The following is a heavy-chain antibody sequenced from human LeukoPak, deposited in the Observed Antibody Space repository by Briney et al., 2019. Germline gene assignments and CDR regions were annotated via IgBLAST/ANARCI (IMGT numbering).Heavy chain of an antibody. V-gene: IGHV4-59*01. CDR2: IYYSGAT. CDR1: GGSISSYY. J-gene: IGHJ5*02. D-gene: IGHD3-9*01. Sequence: PSETLSLTCTVSGGSISSYYWSWIRQPPGKGLEWIGYIYYSGATNYNPSLKSRVTISVDTSKNQFSLKLRSVTAADTAVYYCARDNYATLTLASWFDPWGQGTLVTVSS. CDR3: ARDNYATLTLASWFDP.